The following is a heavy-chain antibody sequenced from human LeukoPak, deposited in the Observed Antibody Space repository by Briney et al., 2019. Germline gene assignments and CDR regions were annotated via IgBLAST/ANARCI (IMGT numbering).Heavy chain of an antibody. J-gene: IGHJ6*02. Sequence: GRSLRLSCAASGFTFSSYAMHWVRQAPGKWLEWVAVISYDVSNNNYADSVKRRFTTSTDNSKTTRYLQMNSLRAEDTAVYYCAREASGMDVWGQGTTVTVSS. CDR2: ISYDVSNN. V-gene: IGHV3-30*04. CDR3: AREASGMDV. CDR1: GFTFSSYA.